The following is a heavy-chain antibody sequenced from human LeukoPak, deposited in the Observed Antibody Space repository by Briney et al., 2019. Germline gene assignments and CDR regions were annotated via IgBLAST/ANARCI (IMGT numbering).Heavy chain of an antibody. CDR3: ANLDCSSTSCYDDY. Sequence: GGSLRLSCAASGFTFSSYAMSWVRLAPGKGLEWASAISGSGGSTYYADSVKGRLTISRDNSKNTLYLQMNSLRAEDAAVYYCANLDCSSTSCYDDYWGQGTLVTVSS. V-gene: IGHV3-23*01. CDR1: GFTFSSYA. CDR2: ISGSGGST. D-gene: IGHD2-2*01. J-gene: IGHJ4*02.